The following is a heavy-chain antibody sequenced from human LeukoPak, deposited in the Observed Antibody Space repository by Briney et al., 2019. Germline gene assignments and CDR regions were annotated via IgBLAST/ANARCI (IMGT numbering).Heavy chain of an antibody. D-gene: IGHD3-10*01. V-gene: IGHV3-15*01. J-gene: IGHJ4*02. Sequence: KSGGSLRLSCAASGLIISNDWMSWVRQARGKGVEWVARVKSKRAGETTDYAAPVKARFTISRDDSKNTLYLQMNSLKTEDTAVYYCTLIQGWGSGSYYRDFWGQGTLVTVSS. CDR3: TLIQGWGSGSYYRDF. CDR1: GLIISNDW. CDR2: VKSKRAGETT.